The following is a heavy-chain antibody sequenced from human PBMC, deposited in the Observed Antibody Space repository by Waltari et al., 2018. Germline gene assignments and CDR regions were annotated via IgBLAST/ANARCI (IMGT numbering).Heavy chain of an antibody. J-gene: IGHJ2*01. D-gene: IGHD2-8*01. CDR2: IYYSGST. Sequence: QLQLQESGPGLVKPSETLSLTYTVSGGSIIRSSYYWGWIRQPPGKGLEWIGSIYYSGSTYYNPSLKSRVTISVDTSKNQFSLKLSSVTAADTAVYYCARHPAMTIMLWYFDLWGRGTLVTVSS. V-gene: IGHV4-39*01. CDR3: ARHPAMTIMLWYFDL. CDR1: GGSIIRSSYY.